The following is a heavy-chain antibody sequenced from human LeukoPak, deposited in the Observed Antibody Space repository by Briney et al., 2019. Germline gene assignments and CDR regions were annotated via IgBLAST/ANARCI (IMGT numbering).Heavy chain of an antibody. Sequence: PGGSLRLSCAASGFTVSSNYMSWVRQAPGKGLEWVSSISSSSSYIYYADSVKGRFTISRDNAKNTLYLQMNSLRAEDTAVYYCAKDLQGILPAAQFDYWGQGTLVTVSS. CDR1: GFTVSSNY. CDR3: AKDLQGILPAAQFDY. V-gene: IGHV3-21*04. J-gene: IGHJ4*02. CDR2: ISSSSSYI. D-gene: IGHD2-2*01.